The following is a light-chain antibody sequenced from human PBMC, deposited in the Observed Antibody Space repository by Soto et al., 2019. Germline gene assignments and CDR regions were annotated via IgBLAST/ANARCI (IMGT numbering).Light chain of an antibody. V-gene: IGLV4-69*01. CDR3: QTWGPGNQGV. Sequence: QSVLTQSPSASASLGASVKLTCTLSSGHTTYAIAWHQLQPEKGPRYLMKVNSDGSHYKGDGIPDRFSGSSFGAEHYLIISSLQAEDEADYYCQTWGPGNQGVFGGGTKLTVL. J-gene: IGLJ3*02. CDR2: VNSDGSH. CDR1: SGHTTYA.